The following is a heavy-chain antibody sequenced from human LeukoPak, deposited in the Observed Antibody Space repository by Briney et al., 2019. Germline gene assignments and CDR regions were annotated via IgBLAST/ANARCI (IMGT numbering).Heavy chain of an antibody. CDR1: GFTFSSYA. J-gene: IGHJ4*02. CDR3: AKVAAYGSGSYLIN. V-gene: IGHV3-23*01. CDR2: ISGSGGST. D-gene: IGHD3-10*01. Sequence: HPGGSLRLSCAASGFTFSSYAISWVRQAPGKGLEWVSAISGSGGSTYYADSVKGRFTISRDNSKNTLYLQMNSLRAEDTAVYYCAKVAAYGSGSYLINWGQGTLVTVSS.